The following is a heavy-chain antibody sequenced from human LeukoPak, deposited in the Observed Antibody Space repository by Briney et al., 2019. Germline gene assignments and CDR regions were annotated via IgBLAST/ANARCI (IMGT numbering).Heavy chain of an antibody. J-gene: IGHJ4*02. D-gene: IGHD3-3*01. Sequence: PGGSLRLSCAASGFTFSNYAMSWVRQAPGKGLDWVSAISGSGGSTYYADSVKGRFTISRDNPKNTLYLQMNSLRAEDTAVYYCAKDFTANYDFWSGYPHWGQGTLVTVSS. V-gene: IGHV3-23*01. CDR3: AKDFTANYDFWSGYPH. CDR2: ISGSGGST. CDR1: GFTFSNYA.